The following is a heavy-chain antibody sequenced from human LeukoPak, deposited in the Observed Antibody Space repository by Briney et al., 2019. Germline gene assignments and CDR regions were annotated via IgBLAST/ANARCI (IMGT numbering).Heavy chain of an antibody. CDR2: IKRDGSGK. CDR3: ARVRLYSSGWRHYDY. D-gene: IGHD6-19*01. V-gene: IGHV3-7*01. Sequence: GGSLRLSCAASRFTFNTYWMSWVRQAPGKGLEWVATIKRDGSGKYYVDPVKGRFTISRDNAKNSLYLQMNSLRAGDTAVYYCARVRLYSSGWRHYDYWGQGTLVTVSS. J-gene: IGHJ4*02. CDR1: RFTFNTYW.